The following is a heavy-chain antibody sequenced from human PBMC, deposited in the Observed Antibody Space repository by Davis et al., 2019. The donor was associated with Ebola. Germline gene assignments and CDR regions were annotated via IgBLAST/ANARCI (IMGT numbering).Heavy chain of an antibody. Sequence: GESLKISCAASGFTFSNAWMSWVRQAPGKGLEWVANIKQDGSEKDYVDSVKGRFTVSRDNAKNTLYLQMNSLRAEDTAVYYCARDRYYTIDVWGQGTTVTVSS. V-gene: IGHV3-7*01. CDR1: GFTFSNAW. CDR2: IKQDGSEK. CDR3: ARDRYYTIDV. D-gene: IGHD3-10*01. J-gene: IGHJ6*02.